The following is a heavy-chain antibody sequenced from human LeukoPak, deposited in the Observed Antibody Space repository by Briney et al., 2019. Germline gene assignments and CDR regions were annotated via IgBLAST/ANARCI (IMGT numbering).Heavy chain of an antibody. CDR2: IDHSGST. Sequence: SETLSLTCAVYGGSFSGYYWSWIRQPPGKGLEWIGEIDHSGSTNYNPSLKSRVTISVDTSKNQFSLKLSSVTAADTAVYYCARGGGKISRPPYYYYMDVWGKGTTVTVSS. CDR1: GGSFSGYY. CDR3: ARGGGKISRPPYYYYMDV. J-gene: IGHJ6*03. V-gene: IGHV4-34*01. D-gene: IGHD4-23*01.